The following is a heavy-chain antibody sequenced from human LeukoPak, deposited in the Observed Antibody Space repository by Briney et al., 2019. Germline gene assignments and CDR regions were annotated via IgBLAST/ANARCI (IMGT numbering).Heavy chain of an antibody. V-gene: IGHV4-30-2*01. Sequence: SQTLSLTCTVSGGSISSGGYYWSWIRQHPGKGLEWIGYIYHSGSTYYNPSLKSRVTISVDRSKNQFSLKLSSVTAADTAVYYCARTYYDFWSGSSDWFDPWGQGTLVTVSS. J-gene: IGHJ5*02. CDR1: GGSISSGGYY. D-gene: IGHD3-3*01. CDR3: ARTYYDFWSGSSDWFDP. CDR2: IYHSGST.